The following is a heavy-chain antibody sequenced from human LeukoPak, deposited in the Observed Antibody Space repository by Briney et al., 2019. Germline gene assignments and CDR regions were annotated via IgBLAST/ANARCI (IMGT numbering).Heavy chain of an antibody. D-gene: IGHD1-26*01. Sequence: SGGSLRLSCAASGFTFSTYWMNWVRQAPGKGLVWVSHISNDGRSTNYADSVKGRFTISRDNAKSTLFLQMNSLRVDDTAVYYCVSALGGQGGHWGQGTLVTVSS. CDR3: VSALGGQGGH. J-gene: IGHJ4*02. CDR2: ISNDGRST. CDR1: GFTFSTYW. V-gene: IGHV3-74*01.